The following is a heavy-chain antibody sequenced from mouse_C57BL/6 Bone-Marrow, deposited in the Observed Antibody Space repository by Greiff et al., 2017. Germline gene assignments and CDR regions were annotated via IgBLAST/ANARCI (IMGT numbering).Heavy chain of an antibody. J-gene: IGHJ2*01. D-gene: IGHD1-1*01. CDR3: ARWYYGSSPYFDY. CDR1: GYTFTSYG. Sequence: QVQLQQSGAELARPGASVKLSCKASGYTFTSYGISWVKQRTGQGLEWIGEIYPRSGNTYYNEKFKGKATLTADKSSSTAYIELRSLTSEDSAVYFCARWYYGSSPYFDYWGQGTTLTVSS. CDR2: IYPRSGNT. V-gene: IGHV1-81*01.